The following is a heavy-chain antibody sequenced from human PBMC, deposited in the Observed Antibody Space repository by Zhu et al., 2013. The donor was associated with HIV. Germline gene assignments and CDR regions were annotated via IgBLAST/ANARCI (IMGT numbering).Heavy chain of an antibody. CDR1: GYTFRNYG. CDR3: ARALTRTVSTNQGRAALDL. V-gene: IGHV1-18*01. J-gene: IGHJ4*02. D-gene: IGHD2-8*01. Sequence: QVQLVQSGADVKKPGASVKVSCTASGYTFRNYGITWVRQAPGQGLEWVGRISIYNGNSHSAPKFEGRVTMTTDTSTKTVYMELRSLTSDDTAVYFCARALTRTVSTNQGRAALDLWGQGTVLIVST. CDR2: ISIYNGNS.